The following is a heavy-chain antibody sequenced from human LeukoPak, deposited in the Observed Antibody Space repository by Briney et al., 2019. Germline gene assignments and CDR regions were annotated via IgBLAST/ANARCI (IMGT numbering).Heavy chain of an antibody. CDR2: ISGSGGST. CDR1: GFTFSSYA. V-gene: IGHV3-23*01. J-gene: IGHJ6*02. D-gene: IGHD3-3*01. Sequence: GGSLRLSCAASGFTFSSYAMSWVRQAPGKGLEWVSAISGSGGSTYYADSVKGRFTISRDNSKNTLYLQMNSLRAEDTAVFYCAKDGQILEWLSYYYGMDVWGQGTTVTVSS. CDR3: AKDGQILEWLSYYYGMDV.